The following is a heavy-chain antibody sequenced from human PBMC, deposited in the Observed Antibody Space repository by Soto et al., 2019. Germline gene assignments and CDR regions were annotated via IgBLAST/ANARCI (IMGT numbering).Heavy chain of an antibody. Sequence: SETLSLTCTVSGGSISSGDYYWSWIRQPPGKGLEWLGYIYYSGSTYYNPSLKSRVTISVDTSKNQFSLKLSSVTAADTAVYYCASQSPFSSGWRIYFYYGMDVWGQGTTVTVSS. CDR3: ASQSPFSSGWRIYFYYGMDV. V-gene: IGHV4-30-4*01. J-gene: IGHJ6*02. CDR2: IYYSGST. CDR1: GGSISSGDYY. D-gene: IGHD6-19*01.